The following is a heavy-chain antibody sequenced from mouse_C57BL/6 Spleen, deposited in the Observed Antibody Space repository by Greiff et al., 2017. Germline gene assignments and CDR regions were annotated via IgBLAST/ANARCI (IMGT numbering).Heavy chain of an antibody. CDR3: ARRVTTRSYWYCDV. Sequence: QVQLQQPGAELVKPGASVKLSCKASGYTFTSYWMQWVKQRPGQGLEWIGEIDPSDSYTNYNQKFKGKATLTVDTSSSTAYMQLSSLTSEDSAVYDCARRVTTRSYWYCDVWGTGTTVTVSS. J-gene: IGHJ1*03. CDR2: IDPSDSYT. V-gene: IGHV1-50*01. D-gene: IGHD2-3*01. CDR1: GYTFTSYW.